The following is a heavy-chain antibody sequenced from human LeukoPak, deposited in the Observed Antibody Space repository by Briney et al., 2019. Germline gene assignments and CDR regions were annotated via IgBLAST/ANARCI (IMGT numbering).Heavy chain of an antibody. CDR2: IYYSGIT. CDR3: ARAASGWYGSDY. J-gene: IGHJ4*02. D-gene: IGHD6-19*01. CDR1: GGSIRSYY. V-gene: IGHV4-59*12. Sequence: SETLSLTCTVSGGSIRSYYWSWIRQSPGKGLDWIGYIYYSGITNYNPSLKSRVTISVDTSKNQFSLKLSSVTAADTAVYYCARAASGWYGSDYWGQGTLVTVSS.